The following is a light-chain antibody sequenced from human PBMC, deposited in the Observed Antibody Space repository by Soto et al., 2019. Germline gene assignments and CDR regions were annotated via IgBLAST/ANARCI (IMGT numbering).Light chain of an antibody. Sequence: EIVLTQSPGTLSLSPGERATLSCRASQSVSSYLAWYQQKPGQAPRLLIYDASNRATGIPARFSGSGSGTDSNLAICILEPIDFAVYYSHQHADWLISYGQETRLQI. V-gene: IGKV3-11*01. CDR3: HQHADWLIS. CDR1: QSVSSY. J-gene: IGKJ5*01. CDR2: DAS.